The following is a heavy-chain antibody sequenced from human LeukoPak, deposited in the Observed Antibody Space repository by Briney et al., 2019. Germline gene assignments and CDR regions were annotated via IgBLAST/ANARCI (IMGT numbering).Heavy chain of an antibody. V-gene: IGHV3-7*01. Sequence: GGSLRLSFAASGFTFSSYGMSWVRQAPGKGLEWVANIKQDGSEKYYVDSVKGRFTISRDNAKNSLYLQMSSLRAEDTAVYYCARVRDGYKPPKLSSYYYMDVWGKGTTVTISS. J-gene: IGHJ6*03. CDR1: GFTFSSYG. CDR3: ARVRDGYKPPKLSSYYYMDV. D-gene: IGHD5-24*01. CDR2: IKQDGSEK.